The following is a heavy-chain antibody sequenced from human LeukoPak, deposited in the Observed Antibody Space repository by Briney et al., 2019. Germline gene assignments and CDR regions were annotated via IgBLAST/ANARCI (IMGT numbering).Heavy chain of an antibody. D-gene: IGHD1-26*01. J-gene: IGHJ2*01. Sequence: PGGSLRLSCAASGSTFSSYSMNWVRQAPGKGLEWVSYISSSSSTIYYADSVKGRFTISRDNAKNSLYLQMNSLRAEDTAVYYCARVVGAGYFDLWGRGTLVTVSS. CDR2: ISSSSSTI. CDR1: GSTFSSYS. CDR3: ARVVGAGYFDL. V-gene: IGHV3-48*01.